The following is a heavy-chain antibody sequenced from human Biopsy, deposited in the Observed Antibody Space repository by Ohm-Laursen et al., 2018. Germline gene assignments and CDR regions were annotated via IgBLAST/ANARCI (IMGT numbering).Heavy chain of an antibody. Sequence: ASVKVSCKASEYTVTDYYVHWVRQAPGQGFEWMGWINPKSGVANHAQNFQGRVSMTRDTSISTVYLELSGLRSDDTAVYYCARDMTVTARPYYYSSMDVWGPGTRVTVSS. CDR1: EYTVTDYY. D-gene: IGHD4-17*01. CDR3: ARDMTVTARPYYYSSMDV. V-gene: IGHV1-2*02. J-gene: IGHJ6*02. CDR2: INPKSGVA.